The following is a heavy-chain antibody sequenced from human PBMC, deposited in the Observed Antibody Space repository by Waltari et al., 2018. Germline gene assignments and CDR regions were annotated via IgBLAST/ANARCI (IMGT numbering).Heavy chain of an antibody. V-gene: IGHV3-30*01. CDR3: ARGPSGY. CDR1: RFTFSSYA. D-gene: IGHD3-10*01. J-gene: IGHJ4*02. Sequence: QVQLVESGGGVVQPGRSLRLSCAASRFTFSSYAMHWVRQAPGKGLEWVAVISYDGSNKYYADSVKGRFTISRDNSKNTLYLQMNSLRAEDTAVYYCARGPSGYWGQGTLVTVSS. CDR2: ISYDGSNK.